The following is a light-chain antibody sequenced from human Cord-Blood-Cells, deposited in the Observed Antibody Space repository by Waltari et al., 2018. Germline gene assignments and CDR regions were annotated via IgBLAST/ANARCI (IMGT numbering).Light chain of an antibody. V-gene: IGLV3-19*01. CDR2: GKN. CDR3: NSRDSSGKRV. J-gene: IGLJ2*01. Sequence: SSELTQDPAVSVALGQTVRITCQGDSLRSYYASWYQQKPGQAPVLVIYGKNNRPSGIPDRFSVSSSGNTASLTITGAQAEDEADYYCNSRDSSGKRVFGGGTKLTVL. CDR1: SLRSYY.